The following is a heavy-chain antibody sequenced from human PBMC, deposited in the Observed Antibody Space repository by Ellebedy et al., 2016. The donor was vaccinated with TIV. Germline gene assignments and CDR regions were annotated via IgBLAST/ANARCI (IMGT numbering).Heavy chain of an antibody. CDR2: IKQDGSEK. CDR3: ARGGYGRPFDC. D-gene: IGHD5-12*01. V-gene: IGHV3-7*03. J-gene: IGHJ4*02. CDR1: GFTFSNYW. Sequence: GESLKISCAASGFTFSNYWMKWVRQAPGKGLEWVANIKQDGSEKYYVDSVKGRFTISRENAKNSLFLQMKSLRVEDTAVYFCARGGYGRPFDCWGQGTLVTVSS.